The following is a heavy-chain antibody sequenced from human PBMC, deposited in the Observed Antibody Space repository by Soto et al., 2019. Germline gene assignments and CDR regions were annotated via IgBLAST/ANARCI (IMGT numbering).Heavy chain of an antibody. CDR1: DGSITSHY. J-gene: IGHJ4*02. D-gene: IGHD1-1*01. CDR2: IYHSGST. V-gene: IGHV4-59*11. CDR3: ARGNDLLYY. Sequence: SETLSLTCTVSDGSITSHYWSWIRQSPGKGLESIGYIYHSGSTNYNPSFKSRVSTSVDTSKNQFSLKLTSVTAADTAVYYCARGNDLLYYWGQGIQVTVSS.